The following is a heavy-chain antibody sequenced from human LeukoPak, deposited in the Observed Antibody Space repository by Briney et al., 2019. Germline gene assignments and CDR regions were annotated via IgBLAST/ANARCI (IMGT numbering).Heavy chain of an antibody. CDR3: ARVQWLPLDVFNF. V-gene: IGHV4-59*02. CDR1: GGSVSSYY. CDR2: IHYSGST. J-gene: IGHJ3*01. D-gene: IGHD6-19*01. Sequence: SETLSLTCTVSGGSVSSYYWSWIRQPPGKGLEWIGCIHYSGSTDFNPSLKSRITISVDTSKNQFSLKMNSVTAADTAIYYCARVQWLPLDVFNFWGQGTMVTVSS.